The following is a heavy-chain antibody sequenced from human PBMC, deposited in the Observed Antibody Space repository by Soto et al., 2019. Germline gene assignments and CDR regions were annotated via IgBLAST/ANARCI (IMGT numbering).Heavy chain of an antibody. CDR1: GGCVSGYY. V-gene: IGHV4-34*01. Sequence: PSETLSLTCAVYGGCVSGYYWTGIRQPPGKGLEWIGEINHSGSTNYNPSLKSRVTISVDTSKNQFSLKLSSVTAADTAVYYCARGENDYGDYTWFDPWGQGTLVTVSS. CDR3: ARGENDYGDYTWFDP. D-gene: IGHD4-17*01. CDR2: INHSGST. J-gene: IGHJ5*02.